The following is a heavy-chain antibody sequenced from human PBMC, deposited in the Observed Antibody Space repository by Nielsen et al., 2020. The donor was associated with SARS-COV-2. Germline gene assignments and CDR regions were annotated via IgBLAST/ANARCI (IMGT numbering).Heavy chain of an antibody. CDR3: ARGSLYSSSWGTYFDY. Sequence: GGSLRLSCAASGFTFSDYYMSWIRQAPGKGLEWVSYISSSSSYTNYADSVKGRFTISRDNAKNSLYLQMNSLRAEDTAVYYCARGSLYSSSWGTYFDYWGQGTLVTVSS. J-gene: IGHJ4*02. CDR2: ISSSSSYT. CDR1: GFTFSDYY. V-gene: IGHV3-11*05. D-gene: IGHD6-13*01.